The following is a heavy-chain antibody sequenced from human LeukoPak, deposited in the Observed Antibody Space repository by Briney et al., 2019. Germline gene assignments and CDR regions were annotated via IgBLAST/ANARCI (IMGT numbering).Heavy chain of an antibody. CDR3: ARFHRPRALDI. CDR1: GGSFSGYY. Sequence: SETLSLTCAVYGGSFSGYYWSWIRQPPGKGLEWIGEINHSGSTNYNPSLKSRVTISVDTSKNQFSLKLSSVTAADTAVYYCARFHRPRALDIWGQGTMVTVSS. J-gene: IGHJ3*02. V-gene: IGHV4-34*01. CDR2: INHSGST.